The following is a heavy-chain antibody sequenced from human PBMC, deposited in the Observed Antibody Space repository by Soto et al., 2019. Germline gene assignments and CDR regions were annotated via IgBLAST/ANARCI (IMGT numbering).Heavy chain of an antibody. D-gene: IGHD3-22*01. CDR2: IWYDGSNK. V-gene: IGHV3-33*01. Sequence: SLRLSCAASGFTFSSYGMHWVRQAPGKGLEWVAVIWYDGSNKYYADSVKGRFTISRDNSKNTLYLQMNSLRAEDTAVYYCARDETYYYDSSGYHPLDYWGQGTLVTVSS. J-gene: IGHJ4*02. CDR3: ARDETYYYDSSGYHPLDY. CDR1: GFTFSSYG.